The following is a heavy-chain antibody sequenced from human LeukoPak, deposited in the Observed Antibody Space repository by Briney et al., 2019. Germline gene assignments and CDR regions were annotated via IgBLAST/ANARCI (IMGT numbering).Heavy chain of an antibody. D-gene: IGHD6-6*01. CDR1: GYSISSGYY. CDR2: IYHSGST. V-gene: IGHV4-38-2*01. Sequence: SETLSLTCAVSGYSISSGYYGGWIRQPPGKGLEWIGNIYHSGSTDYNPSLKRRLTISVETHKNHFSLKLSPVTAADTAVYYCARRFSTSHFDYWGQGPLVTVSS. CDR3: ARRFSTSHFDY. J-gene: IGHJ4*02.